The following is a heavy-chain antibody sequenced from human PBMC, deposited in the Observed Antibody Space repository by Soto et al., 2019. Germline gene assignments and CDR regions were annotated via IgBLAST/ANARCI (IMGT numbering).Heavy chain of an antibody. CDR2: SHHSGDT. CDR3: ARGDSQVSSVFDY. CDR1: GGPFPNGGYY. D-gene: IGHD3-16*01. J-gene: IGHJ4*02. Sequence: QVELQESGPGLVKPSQTLSLTCTVTGGPFPNGGYYWSWIRQEPGKGLEWIGYSHHSGDTSYNPTLRSPVTISTDTSKTQFSLRPRSVTSADTAVYYCARGDSQVSSVFDYWGQGMLVTVSS. V-gene: IGHV4-31*01.